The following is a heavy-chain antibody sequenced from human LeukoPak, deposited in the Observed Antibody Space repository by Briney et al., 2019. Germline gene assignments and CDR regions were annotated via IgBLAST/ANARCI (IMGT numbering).Heavy chain of an antibody. D-gene: IGHD3-10*01. CDR2: INHSGST. V-gene: IGHV4-34*01. J-gene: IGHJ4*02. CDR1: GGTFSGYY. Sequence: WGTLSLTCAVYGGTFSGYYWSWIRQPPGKGLEWVGEINHSGSTNYNPSLKSRVTISVDPTQNHVFLMLSSVTAADTAVYYCARERRGDTYYYGSGSRYYFDYWGQGTLVTVSS. CDR3: ARERRGDTYYYGSGSRYYFDY.